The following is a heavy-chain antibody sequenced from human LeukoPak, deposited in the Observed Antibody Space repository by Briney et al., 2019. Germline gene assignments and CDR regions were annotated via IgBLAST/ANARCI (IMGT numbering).Heavy chain of an antibody. CDR1: GFTFNRYN. Sequence: PGGSLRLSCTASGFTFNRYNMNWVRQAPGKGLEWVSSISPSTSDIYYADSVKGRSTISRDNAKNTLYLQMNSLRDEDTAMYYCARVDTTLSYNLDYWGQGTLVTVSS. J-gene: IGHJ4*02. D-gene: IGHD1-1*01. CDR2: ISPSTSDI. V-gene: IGHV3-21*04. CDR3: ARVDTTLSYNLDY.